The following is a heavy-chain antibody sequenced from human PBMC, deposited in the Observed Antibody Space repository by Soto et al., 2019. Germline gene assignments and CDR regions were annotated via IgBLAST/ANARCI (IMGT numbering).Heavy chain of an antibody. Sequence: PWWSLRLSCPASGFTFNGSAMHWVRQASGKGLEWVGRIRSRANSYATAYAASVKGRFTISRDDSKNTAYLQMNSLKTEDTAVYYCTSPGYGLRFGGQEDYWGQGTLVAVSS. V-gene: IGHV3-73*01. CDR1: GFTFNGSA. CDR3: TSPGYGLRFGGQEDY. D-gene: IGHD3-16*01. J-gene: IGHJ4*02. CDR2: IRSRANSYAT.